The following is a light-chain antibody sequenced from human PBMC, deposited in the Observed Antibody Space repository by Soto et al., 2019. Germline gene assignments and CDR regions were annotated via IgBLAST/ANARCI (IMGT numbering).Light chain of an antibody. CDR3: QQYGSSRLT. CDR2: GAS. V-gene: IGKV3-20*01. Sequence: EIELTQSPGTLSLSPGERATLSCRASQSVSSSYLAWYQQKPGQAPRLLIYGASSRATGIPDRFSGSGSGPDVTLTISRLEPEDFAVYYCQQYGSSRLTFGGGTKVEIK. J-gene: IGKJ4*01. CDR1: QSVSSSY.